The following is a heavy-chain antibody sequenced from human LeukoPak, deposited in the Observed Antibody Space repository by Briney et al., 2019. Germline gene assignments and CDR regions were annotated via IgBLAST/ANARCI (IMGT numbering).Heavy chain of an antibody. CDR2: ISAYNGNT. D-gene: IGHD1-26*01. Sequence: AASVKVSCKASGYTFTSYGISWVRQAPGQGLEWMGWISAYNGNTNYAQKLQGRVTMTTDTSTSTAYMELRSLRSDDTAVYYCARDGGSYYEGNYFDYWGQGTLVTVSS. J-gene: IGHJ4*02. CDR3: ARDGGSYYEGNYFDY. V-gene: IGHV1-18*01. CDR1: GYTFTSYG.